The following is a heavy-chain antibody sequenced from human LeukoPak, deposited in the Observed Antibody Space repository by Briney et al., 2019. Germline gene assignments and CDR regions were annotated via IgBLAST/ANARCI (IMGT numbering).Heavy chain of an antibody. D-gene: IGHD3-10*01. V-gene: IGHV3-30*18. CDR1: GFTFSSYG. Sequence: GGSLRLSCAASGFTFSSYGMHWVRQAPGKGLEWVAVISYDGSNKYYADSVKGRFTISRDNSKNTLYLQMNSLRAEDTAVYYCAKDGGFGESPSSGMDVWGQGTTVTVSS. CDR2: ISYDGSNK. J-gene: IGHJ6*02. CDR3: AKDGGFGESPSSGMDV.